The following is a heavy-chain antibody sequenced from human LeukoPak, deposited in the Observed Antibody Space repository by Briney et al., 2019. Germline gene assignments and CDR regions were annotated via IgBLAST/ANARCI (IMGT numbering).Heavy chain of an antibody. V-gene: IGHV3-23*01. D-gene: IGHD3-22*01. CDR3: AKGGSSGAHWFDP. CDR1: GYTFSSYA. J-gene: IGHJ5*02. CDR2: ISGSGGST. Sequence: GGSLRLSCAASGYTFSSYAMSWVRQAPGKGLEWVSAISGSGGSTYYADSVKGRFTISGDNSKNTLYLQMNSMRAEDTAVYYCAKGGSSGAHWFDPWGQGTLVTVSS.